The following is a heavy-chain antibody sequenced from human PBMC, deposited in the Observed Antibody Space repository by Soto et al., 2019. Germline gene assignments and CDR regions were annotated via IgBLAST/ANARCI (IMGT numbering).Heavy chain of an antibody. CDR3: AKGGTSYNWFDP. CDR2: ISGSGGYT. Sequence: EVQLLESGGGLVQPGGSLRLSCAASGFTFSSYAMSWVRQAPGKGLEWVSTISGSGGYTYYADSVKGRCTISIDNSKNTLYLRLNSMRAEDTAVHYCAKGGTSYNWFDPWGQGTLVAASA. CDR1: GFTFSSYA. D-gene: IGHD2-8*01. V-gene: IGHV3-23*01. J-gene: IGHJ5*02.